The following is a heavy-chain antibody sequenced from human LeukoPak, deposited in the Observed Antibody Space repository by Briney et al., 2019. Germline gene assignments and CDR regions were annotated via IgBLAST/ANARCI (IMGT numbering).Heavy chain of an antibody. CDR1: GFTFSSYS. CDR3: AGTNWNDPDY. CDR2: ISSSSSYI. V-gene: IGHV3-21*01. Sequence: GGSLRLSCAASGFTFSSYSMNWVRKAPGKGLEWVSSISSSSSYIYYADSVKGRLTISRDNAKNSLYLQMNSLRAEDTAVYYCAGTNWNDPDYWGQGTLVTVSS. J-gene: IGHJ4*02. D-gene: IGHD1-1*01.